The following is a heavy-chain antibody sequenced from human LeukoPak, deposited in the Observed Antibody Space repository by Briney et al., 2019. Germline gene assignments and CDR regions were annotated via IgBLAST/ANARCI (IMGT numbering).Heavy chain of an antibody. Sequence: GGSLRLSCTASGFTFGDYAMSWFRQAPGKGLEWVAVIWYDGSNKYYADSVKGRFTISRDNSKNTLYLQMNSLRAEDTAVYYCARGAQIQDYYDSSGYLGYWGQGTLVTVSS. CDR1: GFTFGDYA. V-gene: IGHV3-33*01. CDR2: IWYDGSNK. CDR3: ARGAQIQDYYDSSGYLGY. J-gene: IGHJ4*02. D-gene: IGHD3-22*01.